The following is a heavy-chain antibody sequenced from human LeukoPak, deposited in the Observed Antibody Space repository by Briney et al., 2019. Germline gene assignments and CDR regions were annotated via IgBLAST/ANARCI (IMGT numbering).Heavy chain of an antibody. V-gene: IGHV4-34*01. CDR3: ARDRDYYDSSGYYYYFDY. CDR2: INHSGST. Sequence: PSETLSLTCAVYGGSFSGYYWSWIRQPPGKGLEWIGEINHSGSTNYNPSLKSRVTISVNTSKNQFSLKLSSVTAADTAVYYCARDRDYYDSSGYYYYFDYWGQGTLVTVSS. D-gene: IGHD3-22*01. J-gene: IGHJ4*02. CDR1: GGSFSGYY.